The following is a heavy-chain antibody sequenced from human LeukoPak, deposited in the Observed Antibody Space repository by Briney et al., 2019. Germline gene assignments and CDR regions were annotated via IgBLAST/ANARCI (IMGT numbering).Heavy chain of an antibody. CDR1: GFTFSSYA. CDR2: ISGRGDTT. Sequence: GGSLRLSCAASGFTFSSYAMSWVRQAPGRGLEWVSAISGRGDTTYYADSVKGRFTISRDNSQNTLYLQMNSLRAEDTALYYCANWRGRARPSFDYWGQGTLVTVSS. CDR3: ANWRGRARPSFDY. J-gene: IGHJ4*02. V-gene: IGHV3-23*01.